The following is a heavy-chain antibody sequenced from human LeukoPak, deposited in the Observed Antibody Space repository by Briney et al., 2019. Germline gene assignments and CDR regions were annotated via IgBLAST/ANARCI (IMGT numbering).Heavy chain of an antibody. CDR3: AKMAREDGYNS. D-gene: IGHD5-24*01. CDR1: GFTFSSYE. J-gene: IGHJ4*02. CDR2: ISSGSTV. Sequence: PGGSLRLSCAASGFTFSSYEMNWVRQAPGKGLEWVSYISSGSTVYDADSVKGRFTISRDNSKNTLYLQMNSLRAEDTAVYYCAKMAREDGYNSWGQGTLVTVSS. V-gene: IGHV3-48*03.